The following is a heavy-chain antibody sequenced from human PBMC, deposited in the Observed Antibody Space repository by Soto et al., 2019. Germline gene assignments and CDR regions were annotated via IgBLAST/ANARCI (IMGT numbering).Heavy chain of an antibody. D-gene: IGHD6-13*01. CDR2: IIPIFGTA. Sequence: ASVKVSCKASGGTFSSYAISWVRQAPGQGLEWMGGIIPIFGTANYARKFQGRVTITADESTSTAYMELSSLRSEDTAVYYCARGIAAGSSYYYYGMDVWGQGTTVTVSS. CDR3: ARGIAAGSSYYYYGMDV. CDR1: GGTFSSYA. V-gene: IGHV1-69*13. J-gene: IGHJ6*02.